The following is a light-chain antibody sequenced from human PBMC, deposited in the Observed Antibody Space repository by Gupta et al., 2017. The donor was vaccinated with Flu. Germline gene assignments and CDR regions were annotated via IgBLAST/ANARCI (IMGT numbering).Light chain of an antibody. CDR1: QSISSY. Sequence: PSSLSASVGDRVTVTCRASQSISSYLNWYQQKAGKAPKLLIYAASSLQSGVPPRFSGSGSGRDFTLTISRLQPEDFATYYCQQSDDIPYTFGQGTKLEIK. J-gene: IGKJ2*01. CDR3: QQSDDIPYT. V-gene: IGKV1-39*01. CDR2: AAS.